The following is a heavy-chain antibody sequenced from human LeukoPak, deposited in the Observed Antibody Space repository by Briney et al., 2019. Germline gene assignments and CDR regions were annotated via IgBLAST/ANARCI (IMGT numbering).Heavy chain of an antibody. J-gene: IGHJ4*02. Sequence: GGFLRLSCAASGFTFSSYSMNWVRQAPGKGLEWVSSISTGSSFIYYADSVKGRFTISRDIAKNSLYLQMNSLRVEDTAIYYCVKVRGRARVGYFDYWGQGALVTVSS. CDR1: GFTFSSYS. D-gene: IGHD1-26*01. CDR3: VKVRGRARVGYFDY. V-gene: IGHV3-21*01. CDR2: ISTGSSFI.